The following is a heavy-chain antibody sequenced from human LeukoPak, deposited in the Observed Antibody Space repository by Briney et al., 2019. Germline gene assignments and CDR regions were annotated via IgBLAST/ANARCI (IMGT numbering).Heavy chain of an antibody. D-gene: IGHD3-22*01. Sequence: PSETLSLTCSVSGGSISSYYWSWIRQPPGKGLEWIGYTYYSGSTNYNPSLKSRVTISVDTSKNQFSLKLSSVTAADTAVYYCARLLYDSSGYIYGMDVWGQGTTVTVSS. CDR3: ARLLYDSSGYIYGMDV. V-gene: IGHV4-59*08. J-gene: IGHJ6*02. CDR2: TYYSGST. CDR1: GGSISSYY.